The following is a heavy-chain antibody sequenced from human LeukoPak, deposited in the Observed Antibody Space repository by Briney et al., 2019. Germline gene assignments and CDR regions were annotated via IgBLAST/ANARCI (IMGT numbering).Heavy chain of an antibody. J-gene: IGHJ5*02. V-gene: IGHV1-18*01. CDR3: ARGTYYYDGSGYFNWFDP. Sequence: ASVKVSCKASGYTFTSYDISWVRQAPGQGLEWMGGISAYSGTTNYAQKLQGRVTMTADTSTSTAYMELRSLRSDDTAVYYSARGTYYYDGSGYFNWFDPWGQGTLVTVSS. CDR1: GYTFTSYD. D-gene: IGHD3-22*01. CDR2: ISAYSGTT.